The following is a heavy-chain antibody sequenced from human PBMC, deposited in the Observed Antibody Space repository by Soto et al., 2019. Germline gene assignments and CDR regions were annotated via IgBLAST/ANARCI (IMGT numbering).Heavy chain of an antibody. D-gene: IGHD2-2*01. Sequence: QVQLVQSGAEVKKPGSSVKVSCKASGGTFSSYAISWVRQAPGQGLEWMGGIIPIPGTANYAQKFQGRVTITADESTRTAYMERSSLRSEDTAVYYCARSQGSSTSLEIYYYYYYGMDVWGQWTTVTVSS. CDR3: ARSQGSSTSLEIYYYYYYGMDV. J-gene: IGHJ6*01. CDR1: GGTFSSYA. V-gene: IGHV1-69*01. CDR2: IIPIPGTA.